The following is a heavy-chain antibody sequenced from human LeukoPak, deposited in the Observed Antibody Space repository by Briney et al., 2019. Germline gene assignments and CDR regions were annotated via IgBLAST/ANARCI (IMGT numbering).Heavy chain of an antibody. CDR2: INPNSGGT. V-gene: IGHV1-2*06. CDR3: ARVGYYESSGYYEY. J-gene: IGHJ4*02. D-gene: IGHD3-22*01. CDR1: GYTFTSYY. Sequence: ASVKVSCKASGYTFTSYYMHWVRQAPGQGLEWMGRINPNSGGTDYAQKFQGRVTMTRDTSISTVYMELSRLRSDDTAVYYCARVGYYESSGYYEYWGQGTLVTVSS.